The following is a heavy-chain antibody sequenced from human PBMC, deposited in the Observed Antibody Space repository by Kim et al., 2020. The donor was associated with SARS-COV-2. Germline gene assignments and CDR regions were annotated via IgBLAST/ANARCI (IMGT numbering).Heavy chain of an antibody. D-gene: IGHD3-10*01. CDR1: GYSFTSYW. V-gene: IGHV5-51*01. Sequence: GESLKISCKGSGYSFTSYWIGWVRQMPGKGLEWMGIIYPGDSDTRYSPSFQGQVTISADKSISTAYLQWSSLKASDTAMYYCARPNGWVVYYGSGWPPHYWGQGTLVTVSS. J-gene: IGHJ4*02. CDR2: IYPGDSDT. CDR3: ARPNGWVVYYGSGWPPHY.